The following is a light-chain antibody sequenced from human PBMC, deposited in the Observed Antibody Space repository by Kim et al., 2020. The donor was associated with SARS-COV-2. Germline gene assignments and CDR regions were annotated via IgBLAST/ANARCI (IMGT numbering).Light chain of an antibody. Sequence: LSPRERATLSCRASQSVSTSLAWYQHKSGQAPRLLIFGATNRASGIPDRFSGSGSGTDFTLTISRLEPEDFALYYCQQYGSSPLTFGGGTKVDIK. J-gene: IGKJ4*01. CDR2: GAT. CDR1: QSVSTS. CDR3: QQYGSSPLT. V-gene: IGKV3-20*01.